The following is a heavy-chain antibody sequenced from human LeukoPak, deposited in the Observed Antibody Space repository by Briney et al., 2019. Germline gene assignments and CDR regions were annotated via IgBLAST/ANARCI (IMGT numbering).Heavy chain of an antibody. CDR1: GFTFSSYA. CDR3: AKVGDFWPRYFDY. D-gene: IGHD3-3*01. Sequence: GGSLRLSCAASGFTFSSYAMSWVRQAPGKGLEWVSAISASGGSTYYADSVKGRFTISRDNSKNTLYLQMNSLRAEDTAVYYCAKVGDFWPRYFDYWGQGTLVTVSS. J-gene: IGHJ4*02. CDR2: ISASGGST. V-gene: IGHV3-23*01.